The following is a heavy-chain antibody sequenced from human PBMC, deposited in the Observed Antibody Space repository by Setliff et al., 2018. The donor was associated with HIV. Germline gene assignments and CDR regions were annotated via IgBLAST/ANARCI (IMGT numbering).Heavy chain of an antibody. CDR2: MNPKSGNT. CDR3: ARQETGMGSYYGDYYYYMDV. CDR1: GYNFTSHD. D-gene: IGHD3-22*01. Sequence: ASVKVSCKASGYNFTSHDINWVRQAPGQGLEWMGWMNPKSGNTGYARKFQGRVTMARKTSISTAYMELRSLRSDDTAVYYCARQETGMGSYYGDYYYYMDVWGKGTTVTVSS. J-gene: IGHJ6*03. V-gene: IGHV1-8*01.